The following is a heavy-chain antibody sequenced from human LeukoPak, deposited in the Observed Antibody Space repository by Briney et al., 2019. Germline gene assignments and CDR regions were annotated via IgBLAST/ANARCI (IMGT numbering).Heavy chain of an antibody. CDR3: VKTEGGSR. J-gene: IGHJ4*02. CDR2: ISWNSGSI. CDR1: GFTFDDYA. V-gene: IGHV3-9*01. D-gene: IGHD2-15*01. Sequence: GRSLRLSCAASGFTFDDYAMHWVRQAPGKGLEWVSGISWNSGSIGYADSVKGRFTISRDNSKNTLYLQMNSLRGEDTAVYYCVKTEGGSRWSQGTLVTVSS.